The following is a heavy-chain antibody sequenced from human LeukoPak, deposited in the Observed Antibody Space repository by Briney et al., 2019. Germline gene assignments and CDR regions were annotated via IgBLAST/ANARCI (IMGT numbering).Heavy chain of an antibody. V-gene: IGHV4-59*08. CDR1: GGSISSYY. CDR2: ISYSGST. Sequence: SETLSLTCTVSGGSISSYYWSWIRQPPGKGLEWIGHISYSGSTNYNPSLRSRITISVDTSKNQFSLKLSPVTAADTAVYYCARRAYHGMDVWGQGTTVTVSS. J-gene: IGHJ6*02. CDR3: ARRAYHGMDV.